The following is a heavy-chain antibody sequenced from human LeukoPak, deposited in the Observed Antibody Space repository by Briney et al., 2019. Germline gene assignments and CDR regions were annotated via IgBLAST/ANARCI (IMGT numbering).Heavy chain of an antibody. V-gene: IGHV3-11*06. D-gene: IGHD3-10*01. J-gene: IGHJ6*02. CDR3: ARAGVRGVIITDYYYGMDV. CDR1: GFTFSDYY. Sequence: GGSLRLSCAASGFTFSDYYMSWIRQAPGKGLEWVSSISSSSSYIYYADSVKGRFTISRDNAKNSLYLQMNSLRAEDTAVYYCARAGVRGVIITDYYYGMDVWGQGTTVTVSS. CDR2: ISSSSSYI.